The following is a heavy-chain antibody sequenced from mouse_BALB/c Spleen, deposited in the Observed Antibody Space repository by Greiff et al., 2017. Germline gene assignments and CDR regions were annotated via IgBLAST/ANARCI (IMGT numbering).Heavy chain of an antibody. CDR1: GYTFTDYN. CDR3: ARGEGKNYRHDKYAMDY. V-gene: IGHV1-18*01. CDR2: INPNNGGT. J-gene: IGHJ4*01. Sequence: EVQLQQSGPELVKPGASVKIPCKASGYTFTDYNMDWVKQSHGKSLEWIGDINPNNGGTIYNQKFKGKATLTVDKSSSTAYMELRSLTSEDTAVYYCARGEGKNYRHDKYAMDYWGQGTSVTVSS. D-gene: IGHD2-14*01.